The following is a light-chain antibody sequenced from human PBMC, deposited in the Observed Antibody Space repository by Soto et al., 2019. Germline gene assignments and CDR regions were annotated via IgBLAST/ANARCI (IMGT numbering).Light chain of an antibody. J-gene: IGKJ1*01. Sequence: EIILTHSPVTLSVSPVEISTLSCRASQSVGSNLAWYQQKPGQAPRLLIYGASTRATGVPPRFSGSGSGTEFTLTISSLQSEDFAVYYCQKFNKWPWTFGQGTKVDIK. CDR1: QSVGSN. CDR2: GAS. V-gene: IGKV3-15*01. CDR3: QKFNKWPWT.